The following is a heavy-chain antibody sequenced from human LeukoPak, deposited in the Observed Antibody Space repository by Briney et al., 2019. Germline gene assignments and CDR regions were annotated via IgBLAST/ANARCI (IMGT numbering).Heavy chain of an antibody. CDR1: GYTFTGYY. D-gene: IGHD3-9*01. Sequence: ASVKVSCKASGYTFTGYYMHWVRQAPGQGLEWLGWINLNNGDTQYAQKFQVRVTMTRDTSISTAYMDLSRLTSDDTAVYYCARDVRGDDILTMDVWGKGTTVTISS. CDR2: INLNNGDT. CDR3: ARDVRGDDILTMDV. V-gene: IGHV1-2*02. J-gene: IGHJ6*04.